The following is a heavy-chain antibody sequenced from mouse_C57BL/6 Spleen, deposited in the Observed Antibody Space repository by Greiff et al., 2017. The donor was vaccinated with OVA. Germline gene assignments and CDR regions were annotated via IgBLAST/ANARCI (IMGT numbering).Heavy chain of an antibody. J-gene: IGHJ2*01. Sequence: QVQLQQSGAELVRPGASVTLSCKASGYTFTDYEMHWVKQTPVHGLEWIGAIDPETGGTAYNQKFKGKAILTADKSSSTAYMELRSLTSEDSAVYYCTSRYYYGSSGEKNFDYGGQGTTLTVSS. V-gene: IGHV1-15*01. CDR3: TSRYYYGSSGEKNFDY. CDR2: IDPETGGT. CDR1: GYTFTDYE. D-gene: IGHD1-1*01.